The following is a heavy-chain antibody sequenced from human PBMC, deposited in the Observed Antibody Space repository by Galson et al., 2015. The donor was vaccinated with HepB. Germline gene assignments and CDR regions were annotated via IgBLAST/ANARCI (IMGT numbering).Heavy chain of an antibody. V-gene: IGHV1-8*01. D-gene: IGHD5-24*01. CDR2: MNPNSGNT. CDR1: GYTFTPYD. CDR3: ARGGRDGYNYWDY. Sequence: SVKVSCKASGYTFTPYDINWVRQANGQGLEWMGWMNPNSGNTGYAQKFQGRVTMTRNTSISTAYMELSSLRSEDTAVYYCARGGRDGYNYWDYWGQGTLVTVSS. J-gene: IGHJ4*02.